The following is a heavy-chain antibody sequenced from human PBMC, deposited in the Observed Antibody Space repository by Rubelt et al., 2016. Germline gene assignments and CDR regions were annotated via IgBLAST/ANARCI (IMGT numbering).Heavy chain of an antibody. CDR2: MNPNSGNT. J-gene: IGHJ4*02. CDR1: GYTFTSYD. Sequence: QVQLVQSGAEVKKPGASVKVSCKASGYTFTSYDINWVRQATGQGLEWMGWMNPNSGNTGYAQKLQGRVTMTTDTSTSTAYMELRSLRSDDTAVYYCARDRGGYYFDYWGQGTWSPSPQ. D-gene: IGHD2-15*01. CDR3: ARDRGGYYFDY. V-gene: IGHV1-8*01.